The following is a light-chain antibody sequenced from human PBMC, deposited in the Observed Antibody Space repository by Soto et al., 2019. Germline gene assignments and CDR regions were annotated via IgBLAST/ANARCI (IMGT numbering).Light chain of an antibody. Sequence: QSVLTQPASVSGSLGQSITISCTGTSGDIGSSNYVSWYQHHPGKAPKLIIYDVTDRPPGVSDRFSESKSGNTASLTFSGLQPDDESLCNCCSYSTTAYLGVVGGGTELTVL. CDR3: CSYSTTAYLGV. J-gene: IGLJ7*01. CDR1: SGDIGSSNY. CDR2: DVT. V-gene: IGLV2-14*03.